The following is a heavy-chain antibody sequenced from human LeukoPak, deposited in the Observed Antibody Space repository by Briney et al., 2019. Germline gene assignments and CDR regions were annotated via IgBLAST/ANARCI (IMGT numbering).Heavy chain of an antibody. CDR1: GGSISSYY. J-gene: IGHJ4*02. V-gene: IGHV4-59*08. CDR2: IYYSGST. CDR3: ASYAQYSSSWYGFDY. D-gene: IGHD6-13*01. Sequence: PSETLSLTCTVSGGSISSYYWSWIRQPPGKGLEWIGYIYYSGSTNYNPSPKSRVTISVDTSKNQFSLKLSSVTAADTAVYYCASYAQYSSSWYGFDYWGQGTLVTVSS.